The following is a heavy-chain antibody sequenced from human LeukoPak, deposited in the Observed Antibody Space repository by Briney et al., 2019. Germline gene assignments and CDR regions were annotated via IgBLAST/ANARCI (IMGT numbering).Heavy chain of an antibody. V-gene: IGHV3-23*01. CDR3: ARGDKGDAFDI. J-gene: IGHJ3*02. CDR1: GFTFSSYG. D-gene: IGHD3-10*01. Sequence: GGSLRLSCAASGFTFSSYGMSWVRQAPGKGLERVSGISASGGSTYYADSVKGRLTISRDNSKNTLYLQMNSLRAEDTAVYYCARGDKGDAFDIWGQGTMVTVSS. CDR2: ISASGGST.